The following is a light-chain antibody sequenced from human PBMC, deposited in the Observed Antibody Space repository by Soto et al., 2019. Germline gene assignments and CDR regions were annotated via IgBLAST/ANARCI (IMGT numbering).Light chain of an antibody. CDR3: QSYDSSLHSPLV. Sequence: QSVLTQPHSVSGAAGQRVTISCTGSTSNIGAGYDVHWYQQLPGTAPKLLIYDKDNRPSGVPDRFSASKSGTSASLAITGLQAEDEAYYYCQSYDSSLHSPLVFGVGTKLTVL. V-gene: IGLV1-40*01. CDR2: DKD. J-gene: IGLJ2*01. CDR1: TSNIGAGYD.